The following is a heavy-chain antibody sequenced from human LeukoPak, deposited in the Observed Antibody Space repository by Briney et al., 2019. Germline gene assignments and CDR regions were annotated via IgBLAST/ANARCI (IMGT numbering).Heavy chain of an antibody. CDR1: GFTFNSYS. D-gene: IGHD4-17*01. CDR3: ARDDYGDYNFDY. V-gene: IGHV3-21*01. J-gene: IGHJ4*02. Sequence: GGSLRLSCAASGFTFNSYSMNWVRQAPGKGLEWVSSISSSSSYIYYADSVKGRFTISRDNAKNSLYLQMNSLRAEDTAVYYCARDDYGDYNFDYWGQGTLVTVSS. CDR2: ISSSSSYI.